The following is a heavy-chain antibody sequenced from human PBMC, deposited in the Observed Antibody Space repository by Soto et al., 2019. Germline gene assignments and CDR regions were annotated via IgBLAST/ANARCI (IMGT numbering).Heavy chain of an antibody. CDR3: ARSLMITFGGVVTYAAFDI. D-gene: IGHD3-16*01. CDR2: IFSNDEK. V-gene: IGHV2-26*01. Sequence: SGPTLVNPTETLTLTCTVSGFSLSNARMGVSWIRQPPGKALEWLAHIFSNDEKSYSTFLKSRLTISKDTSKSQVVLTMTNMDPVGTATYYCARSLMITFGGVVTYAAFDIWGQGTMVTVSS. J-gene: IGHJ3*02. CDR1: GFSLSNARMG.